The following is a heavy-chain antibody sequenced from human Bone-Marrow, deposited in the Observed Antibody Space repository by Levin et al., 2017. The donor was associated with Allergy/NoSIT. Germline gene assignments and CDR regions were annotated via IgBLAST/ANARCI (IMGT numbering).Heavy chain of an antibody. CDR3: ARGGAITVTQGDAPDY. Sequence: GGSLRLSCAASGFTFSNYWMYWVRQAPGKGLVWVSRINSDESRTHYADSVQGRFTISRDNARNTLYLQMNSLGDEDTAVYYCARGGAITVTQGDAPDYCGQGTLVTVSS. V-gene: IGHV3-74*01. CDR1: GFTFSNYW. J-gene: IGHJ4*02. CDR2: INSDESRT. D-gene: IGHD3-10*01.